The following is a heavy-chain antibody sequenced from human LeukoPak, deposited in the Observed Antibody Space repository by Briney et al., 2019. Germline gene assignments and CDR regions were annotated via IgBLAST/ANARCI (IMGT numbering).Heavy chain of an antibody. CDR1: GGSISSYY. CDR3: ASTYSSNGMDV. Sequence: PSETLSLTCTVSGGSISSYYWSWIRQPAGKGLEWIGRIYTCGSTNYNPSLKSRVTMSVDTSRNQFSLKLSSVTAADTAVYYCASTYSSNGMDVWGQGTTVTVSS. CDR2: IYTCGST. V-gene: IGHV4-4*07. D-gene: IGHD6-13*01. J-gene: IGHJ6*02.